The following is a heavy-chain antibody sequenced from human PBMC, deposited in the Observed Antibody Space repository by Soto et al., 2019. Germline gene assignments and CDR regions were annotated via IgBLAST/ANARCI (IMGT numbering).Heavy chain of an antibody. J-gene: IGHJ6*02. V-gene: IGHV1-18*01. CDR3: ARDQGITTFGVYSMYYYGMDV. CDR1: GYTFTRSG. D-gene: IGHD3-3*01. CDR2: INPDNGNT. Sequence: QVQLVQSGAEVKKPGASVKVSCKASGYTFTRSGISWVRQAPGQGLEWLGWINPDNGNTNYAQHLRGKVSLTTDTPTSKAYRDLRSLRSDDTAVYYCARDQGITTFGVYSMYYYGMDVWGQGTTVTVSS.